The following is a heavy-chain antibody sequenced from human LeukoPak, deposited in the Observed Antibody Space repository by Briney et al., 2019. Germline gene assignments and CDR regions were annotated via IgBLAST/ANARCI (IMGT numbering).Heavy chain of an antibody. V-gene: IGHV5-51*01. J-gene: IGHJ4*02. Sequence: GESLKISCKGSGYTFTSYWIGWVRQMPGKGLEWMGIIYPGDSDTRYSPSFQGQVTISADKSISTAYLQWSSLKASDTAMYYCARHWVGGYCSSTSCYTGLDYWGQGTLVTVSS. CDR3: ARHWVGGYCSSTSCYTGLDY. D-gene: IGHD2-2*02. CDR2: IYPGDSDT. CDR1: GYTFTSYW.